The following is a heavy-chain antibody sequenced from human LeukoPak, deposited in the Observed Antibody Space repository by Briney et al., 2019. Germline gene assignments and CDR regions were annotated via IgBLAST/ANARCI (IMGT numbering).Heavy chain of an antibody. CDR2: IYYSGST. D-gene: IGHD3-9*01. CDR1: GGSISSSSYY. CDR3: ARVLGYDILTGYYNPLDY. Sequence: SQTLSLTCTVSGGSISSSSYYWGWIRHPPGKGLEWIGSIYYSGSTYYNPSLKSRVTISVDTSKNQFSLKLSSVTAADTAVYYCARVLGYDILTGYYNPLDYWGQGTLVTVSS. J-gene: IGHJ4*02. V-gene: IGHV4-39*07.